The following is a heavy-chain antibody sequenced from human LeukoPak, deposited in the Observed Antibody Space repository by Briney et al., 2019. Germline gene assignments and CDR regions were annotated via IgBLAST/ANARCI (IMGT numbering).Heavy chain of an antibody. CDR1: GFTVSSNY. V-gene: IGHV3-21*01. D-gene: IGHD3-16*02. CDR3: ARAERERGLGGYVWGSYRAYYFDY. J-gene: IGHJ4*02. Sequence: GGSLRLSCAASGFTVSSNYMSWVRQAPGKGLEWVSSISSSSSYIYYADSVKGRFTISRDNAKNSLYLQMNSLRAEDTAVYYCARAERERGLGGYVWGSYRAYYFDYWGQGTLVTVSS. CDR2: ISSSSSYI.